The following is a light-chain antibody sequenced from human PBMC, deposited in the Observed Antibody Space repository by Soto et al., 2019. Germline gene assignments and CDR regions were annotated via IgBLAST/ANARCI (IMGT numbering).Light chain of an antibody. Sequence: EIVMTQSPVTLSVSPGERATLSCRASQSVSSYLAWYQQKPGQAPRLLIYDASNRATGIPARFSGSGSGTDFTLTISSLEPEDFAVYYCQQRSNWLTFGEGTKVDIK. V-gene: IGKV3-11*01. CDR1: QSVSSY. CDR3: QQRSNWLT. J-gene: IGKJ4*01. CDR2: DAS.